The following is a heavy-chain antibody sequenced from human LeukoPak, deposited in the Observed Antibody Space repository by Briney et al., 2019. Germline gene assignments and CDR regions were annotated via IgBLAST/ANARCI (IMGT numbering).Heavy chain of an antibody. Sequence: SETLPLTCTVSGGSISSYYWSWIRQPAGKGLEWIGRIYTSGSTNYNPSLKSRVTMSVDTSKNQFSLKLSSVTAADTAVYYCARDVGYYGSGSYHKPNNWFDPWGQGTLVTVSS. CDR2: IYTSGST. CDR1: GGSISSYY. J-gene: IGHJ5*02. D-gene: IGHD3-10*01. CDR3: ARDVGYYGSGSYHKPNNWFDP. V-gene: IGHV4-4*07.